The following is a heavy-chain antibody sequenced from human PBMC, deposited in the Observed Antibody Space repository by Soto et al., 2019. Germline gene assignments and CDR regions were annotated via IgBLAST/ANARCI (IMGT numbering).Heavy chain of an antibody. CDR3: ASLAAAGSFDY. Sequence: GGSLRLSCAASAFTFSSYGMHWVRQAPGKGLEWVAVIWYDGSNKYYADSVKGRFTISRDNSKNTLYLQMNSLRAEDTAVYYCASLAAAGSFDYWGQGTLVTVSS. J-gene: IGHJ4*02. CDR2: IWYDGSNK. V-gene: IGHV3-33*01. D-gene: IGHD6-13*01. CDR1: AFTFSSYG.